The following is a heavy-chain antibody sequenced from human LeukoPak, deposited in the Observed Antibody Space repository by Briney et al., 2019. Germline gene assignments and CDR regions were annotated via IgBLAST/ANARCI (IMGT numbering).Heavy chain of an antibody. CDR3: ARLRRLYGDYSFDY. D-gene: IGHD4-17*01. Sequence: GASVKVSCKASGGTFSSYAISWVRQAPGQGLEWMGGIIPIFGTANYAQKFQGRVTITRDTSASTAYMELSSLRSEDMAVYYCARLRRLYGDYSFDYWGQGTLVTVSS. CDR2: IIPIFGTA. V-gene: IGHV1-69*05. J-gene: IGHJ4*02. CDR1: GGTFSSYA.